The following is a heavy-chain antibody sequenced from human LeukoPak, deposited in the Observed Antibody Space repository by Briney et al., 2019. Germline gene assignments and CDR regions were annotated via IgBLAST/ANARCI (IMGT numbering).Heavy chain of an antibody. Sequence: ASVKVSCKASGYTFTGYYMHWVRQAPGQGLEWMGWINPNSGGTNYAQKFQGRVTMTRDTSISTAYMELSRLRSDDTAVYYCAREYPYCGGDCYLGAFDIWGQGTMVTVSS. CDR1: GYTFTGYY. CDR3: AREYPYCGGDCYLGAFDI. V-gene: IGHV1-2*02. CDR2: INPNSGGT. J-gene: IGHJ3*02. D-gene: IGHD2-21*02.